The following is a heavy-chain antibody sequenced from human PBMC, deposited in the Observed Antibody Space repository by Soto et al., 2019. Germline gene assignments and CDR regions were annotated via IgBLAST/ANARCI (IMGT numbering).Heavy chain of an antibody. J-gene: IGHJ4*02. D-gene: IGHD6-13*01. V-gene: IGHV4-59*01. CDR3: ARGYDYEYSSSLHFDY. Sequence: PSETLSLTCTVSGGSISSYYWSWIRQHPGKGLEWIGYIYYSGSTNYNPSLKSRVTISVDTSKNQFSLKLSSVTAADTAVYYCARGYDYEYSSSLHFDYWGQGTLVTVSS. CDR2: IYYSGST. CDR1: GGSISSYY.